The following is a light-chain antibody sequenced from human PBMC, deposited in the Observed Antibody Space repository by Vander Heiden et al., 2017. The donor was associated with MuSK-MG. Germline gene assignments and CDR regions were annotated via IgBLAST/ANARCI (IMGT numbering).Light chain of an antibody. Sequence: IQLTPSPSSLSASAGDRVTITCRASQGISNYLAWYQQKPGKAPKLLIYFASTLQSGVPSRFSGSGSGTDFTLTISSLQSEDFATYYCQQLNSSPLTFGHGTKVDVK. J-gene: IGKJ3*01. CDR1: QGISNY. CDR2: FAS. V-gene: IGKV1-9*01. CDR3: QQLNSSPLT.